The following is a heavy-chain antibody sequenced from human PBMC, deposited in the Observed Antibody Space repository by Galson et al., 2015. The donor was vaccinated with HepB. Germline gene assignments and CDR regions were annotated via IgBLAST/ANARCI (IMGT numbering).Heavy chain of an antibody. Sequence: SLRLSCAASGFTFSSYGMHWVRQAPGKGLEWVAVISYDGSNKYYADSVKGRFTISRDNSKNTLYLQMNSLRAEDTAVYYCAKDAKYGGKTYRIPYYYYGMDVWGQGTTVTVSS. V-gene: IGHV3-30*18. CDR1: GFTFSSYG. J-gene: IGHJ6*02. CDR2: ISYDGSNK. D-gene: IGHD4-23*01. CDR3: AKDAKYGGKTYRIPYYYYGMDV.